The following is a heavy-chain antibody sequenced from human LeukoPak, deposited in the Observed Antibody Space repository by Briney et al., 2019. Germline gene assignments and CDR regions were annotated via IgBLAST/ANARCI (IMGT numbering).Heavy chain of an antibody. V-gene: IGHV5-51*01. Sequence: GESLNISCKASEYSFTSYWSGWVRQMPGKGLGWMGIIYPGDSETTYSPSFKGQATNSADKSISTAYLQWSSLKASDTAMYYCARSIYGGYELKNYYGMDVWGQGTKVTVSS. J-gene: IGHJ6*02. CDR2: IYPGDSET. D-gene: IGHD5-12*01. CDR3: ARSIYGGYELKNYYGMDV. CDR1: EYSFTSYW.